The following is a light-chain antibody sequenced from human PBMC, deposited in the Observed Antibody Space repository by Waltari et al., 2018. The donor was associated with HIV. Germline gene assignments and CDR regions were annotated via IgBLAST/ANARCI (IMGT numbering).Light chain of an antibody. J-gene: IGLJ3*02. CDR2: EVS. CDR1: SSDVGGYNY. Sequence: QSVLTQPASVSGSPGQSITISCTGTSSDVGGYNYVSWYQQYPGQAPKLMIYEVSNRPSGVSNRFSGSKSVSTASLTISGLQAEDEADYYCNSYTKNNTWVFGGGTKLTVL. V-gene: IGLV2-14*01. CDR3: NSYTKNNTWV.